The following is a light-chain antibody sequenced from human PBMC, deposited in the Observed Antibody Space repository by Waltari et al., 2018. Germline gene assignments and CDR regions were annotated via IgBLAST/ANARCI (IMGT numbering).Light chain of an antibody. CDR2: AAS. CDR3: QQYKVYPLT. V-gene: IGKV1-16*02. Sequence: DIQMTQSPSSLSASVGDRVTITCRARQDISDYLAWFQQKPGKAPKSLIYAASDLQSGVPSKFSGSGYGTDFTLTISSLQPEDFATYYCQQYKVYPLTFGGGTKVEIK. J-gene: IGKJ4*01. CDR1: QDISDY.